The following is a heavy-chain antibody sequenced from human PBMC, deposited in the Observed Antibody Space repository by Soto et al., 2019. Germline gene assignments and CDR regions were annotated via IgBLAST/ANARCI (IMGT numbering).Heavy chain of an antibody. V-gene: IGHV1-69*12. D-gene: IGHD5-18*01. CDR2: IIPIFGTA. J-gene: IGHJ6*02. CDR3: ARVSAAMVSENDYDYCGMDV. Sequence: QVQLVQSGAEVKKPGSSVKVSCKASGGTFSSYAIRWVRQAPGQGLEWMGGIIPIFGTANYAQKFQGRVTNTAEESTSTAYMELGSLRSEDTAVYYCARVSAAMVSENDYDYCGMDVWGQGTTVTVSS. CDR1: GGTFSSYA.